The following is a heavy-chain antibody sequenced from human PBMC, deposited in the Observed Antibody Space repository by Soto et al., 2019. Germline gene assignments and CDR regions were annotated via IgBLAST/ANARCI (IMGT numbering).Heavy chain of an antibody. CDR1: GYTFTSYY. V-gene: IGHV1-46*01. D-gene: IGHD3-9*01. CDR2: INPSGGST. Sequence: ASVKVSCKASGYTFTSYYMHWVRQAPGQGLEWMGIINPSGGSTSYAQKFQGRVTMTRDTSASTAYMELSSLRSEDTAVYYCAREYYDILTGYSHDAFDIWGQGTMVTVSS. CDR3: AREYYDILTGYSHDAFDI. J-gene: IGHJ3*02.